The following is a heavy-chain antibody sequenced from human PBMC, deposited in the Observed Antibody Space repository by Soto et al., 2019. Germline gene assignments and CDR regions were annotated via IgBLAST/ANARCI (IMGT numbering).Heavy chain of an antibody. CDR3: AMTVIAPSPYLDH. J-gene: IGHJ4*02. Sequence: QVQLQESGPGLVKPSETLSLTCSVSGDSISRKYWSWLRQPAGGGLEWIGRIYTTGATNYNSSLKIRVSRSVDTSMNQFSLRLTSVPAADTAVYFCAMTVIAPSPYLDHWGQGLLVTVSS. CDR1: GDSISRKY. CDR2: IYTTGAT. D-gene: IGHD4-17*01. V-gene: IGHV4-4*07.